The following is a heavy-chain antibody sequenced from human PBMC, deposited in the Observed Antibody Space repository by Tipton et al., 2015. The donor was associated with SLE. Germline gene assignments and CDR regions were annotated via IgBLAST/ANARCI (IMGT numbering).Heavy chain of an antibody. Sequence: TLSLTCTVSGTSISSYSWNWIRQPAGKGLEWIGRFYTSGSTNYNPSLDSRVTISADRSKNQFSLKLTSLTAADTAVYYCARHPGSGWSFYFDNWGQGTLVTVSS. V-gene: IGHV4-4*07. CDR1: GTSISSYS. J-gene: IGHJ4*02. CDR2: FYTSGST. CDR3: ARHPGSGWSFYFDN. D-gene: IGHD6-19*01.